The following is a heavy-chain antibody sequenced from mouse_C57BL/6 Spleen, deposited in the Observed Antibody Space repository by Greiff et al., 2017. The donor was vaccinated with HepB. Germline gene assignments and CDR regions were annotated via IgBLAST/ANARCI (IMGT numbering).Heavy chain of an antibody. Sequence: VQLQQSGPELVKPGASVKISCKASGYTFTDYYMNWVKQSHGKSLEWIGDINPNNGGTSYNQKFKGKATLTVDKSSSTAYMELRSLTSEDSAVYNCARRGYGDDGGFDYWGQGTTL. CDR1: GYTFTDYY. J-gene: IGHJ2*01. V-gene: IGHV1-26*01. CDR2: INPNNGGT. D-gene: IGHD2-13*01. CDR3: ARRGYGDDGGFDY.